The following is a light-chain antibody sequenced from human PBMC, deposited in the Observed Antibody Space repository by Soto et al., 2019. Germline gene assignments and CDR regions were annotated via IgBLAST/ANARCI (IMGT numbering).Light chain of an antibody. CDR2: EVS. CDR1: SSDVGGYNY. CDR3: SSYTSGSTHVV. V-gene: IGLV2-14*01. J-gene: IGLJ2*01. Sequence: QSALTQPASVSGSPGQSITISCTGTSSDVGGYNYVSWYQQHPGKAPKLMIYEVSNRPSGVSNRFSGSKSGNTASLTISGHQAEDEADYYCSSYTSGSTHVVFGGGTKLTVL.